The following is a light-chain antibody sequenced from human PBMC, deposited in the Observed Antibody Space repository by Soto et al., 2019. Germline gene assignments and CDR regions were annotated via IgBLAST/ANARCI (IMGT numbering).Light chain of an antibody. Sequence: DIVMTQSPLSLPVTPGEPAPISCRSSQSLLHSNGYNYLDWYLQKPGQSPQLLIYLGSNRASGVPDRFSGSGSGTEFTLKISRVEAEDVGVYYCLQALQTPRTFGQWTKLEIK. CDR2: LGS. CDR3: LQALQTPRT. J-gene: IGKJ2*01. CDR1: QSLLHSNGYNY. V-gene: IGKV2-28*01.